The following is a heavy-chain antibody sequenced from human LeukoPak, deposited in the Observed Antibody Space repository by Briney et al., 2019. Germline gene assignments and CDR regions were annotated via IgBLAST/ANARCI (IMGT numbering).Heavy chain of an antibody. CDR3: SRESGPFGTFGY. D-gene: IGHD1-26*01. CDR2: ISLAGHT. V-gene: IGHV4/OR15-8*02. CDR1: GCTISATNW. Sequence: PSETLTLTCGASGCTISATNWWRWLRQPPGQRLEWTGEISLAGHTNYNPSLNGRVTMSLDNSSNELSLQLNTLTAEDTATYFFSRESGPFGTFGYWGQGTLVIVSS. J-gene: IGHJ4*02.